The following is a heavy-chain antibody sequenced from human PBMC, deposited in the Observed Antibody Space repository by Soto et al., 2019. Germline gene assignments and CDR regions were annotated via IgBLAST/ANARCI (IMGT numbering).Heavy chain of an antibody. CDR3: AREADILNWFDP. Sequence: GGSLGLSCAASGFTFSSYSMNWVRQAPGKGLEWVSYFISSSSTIYYADSVKGRFTISRDNAKNSLYLQMNSLRAEDTAVYYCAREADILNWFDPWGQGTLVTVSS. D-gene: IGHD3-9*01. J-gene: IGHJ5*02. V-gene: IGHV3-48*01. CDR1: GFTFSSYS. CDR2: FISSSSTI.